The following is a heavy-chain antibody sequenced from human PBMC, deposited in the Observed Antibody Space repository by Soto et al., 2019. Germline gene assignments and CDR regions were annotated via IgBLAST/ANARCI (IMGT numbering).Heavy chain of an antibody. CDR3: ARDRGYNWNYGWFDP. J-gene: IGHJ5*02. V-gene: IGHV1-18*01. Sequence: QVQLVQSGAEVKKPGASVKVSCKASGYTFTSYGISWVRQTPGQGLEWMGRISAYNGNTNYAQKLQGRVTMTTDTSTSTAYMELRSLRSDDTAVYYCARDRGYNWNYGWFDPWGQGTLVTVSS. CDR2: ISAYNGNT. CDR1: GYTFTSYG. D-gene: IGHD1-7*01.